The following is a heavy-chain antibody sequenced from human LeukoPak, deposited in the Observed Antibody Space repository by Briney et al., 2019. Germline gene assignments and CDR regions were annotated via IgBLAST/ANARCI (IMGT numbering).Heavy chain of an antibody. CDR2: IYCSGST. V-gene: IGHV4-59*02. D-gene: IGHD3-10*01. J-gene: IGHJ4*02. CDR1: GASVSSPG. Sequence: RSESLPPTLSLSGASVSSPGSGCVRQPPGKRLEWIGHIYCSGSTNYNPSLKSRVTISVDTSRNQFSLKLSSVTAADTAVYYCARASGDVIALWGQGTLVTVSS. CDR3: ARASGDVIAL.